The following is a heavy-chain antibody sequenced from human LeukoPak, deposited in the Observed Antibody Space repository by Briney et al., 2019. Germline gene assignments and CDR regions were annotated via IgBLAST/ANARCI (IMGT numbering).Heavy chain of an antibody. CDR1: GFIFSNYA. D-gene: IGHD2-2*01. V-gene: IGHV3-48*03. J-gene: IGHJ6*04. Sequence: GGSLRLSCAASGFIFSNYAMSWVRQAPGKGLEWVSYISSSGSTIYYADSVKGRFTISRDNAKNSLYLQMNSLRAEDTAVYYCARRASVVVPARYGMDVWGKGTTVTVSS. CDR2: ISSSGSTI. CDR3: ARRASVVVPARYGMDV.